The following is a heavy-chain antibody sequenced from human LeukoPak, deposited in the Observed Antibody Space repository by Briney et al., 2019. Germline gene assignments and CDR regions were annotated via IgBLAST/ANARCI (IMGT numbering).Heavy chain of an antibody. CDR2: ISSSGSTI. D-gene: IGHD1-7*01. Sequence: PGGSLRLSCAASGFTFSDYYMSWIRQAPGKGLEWVSYISSSGSTIYYADSVKGRFTISRDNAKNSLYLQMNSLRAEDTAVYYCARDHHNWNYNDAFDIWGQGTMVTVSS. CDR1: GFTFSDYY. V-gene: IGHV3-11*01. J-gene: IGHJ3*02. CDR3: ARDHHNWNYNDAFDI.